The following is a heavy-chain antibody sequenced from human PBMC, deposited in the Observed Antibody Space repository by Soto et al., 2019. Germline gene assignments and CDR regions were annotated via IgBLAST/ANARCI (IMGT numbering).Heavy chain of an antibody. D-gene: IGHD4-17*01. Sequence: PRGSLILSCAASGFIFSTYAMNWVRQAPGKGLELVASIDQSGGTAYYAESVRGRFAISRDNSINTLYLQMSSLRAEDTALYYCAHPRGYGVFDAVDIWGQGTMVTVSS. CDR1: GFIFSTYA. V-gene: IGHV3-23*01. CDR3: AHPRGYGVFDAVDI. CDR2: IDQSGGTA. J-gene: IGHJ3*02.